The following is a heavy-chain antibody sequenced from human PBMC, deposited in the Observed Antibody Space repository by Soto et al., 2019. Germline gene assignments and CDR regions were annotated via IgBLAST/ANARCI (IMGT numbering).Heavy chain of an antibody. D-gene: IGHD6-13*01. J-gene: IGHJ4*02. CDR2: IYYSGST. Sequence: QVQLQESGPGLVKPSQTLSLTCTVSGGSISSGGYYWSWIRQHPGKGLEWIGYIYYSGSTYYNPSLKSRVTISVDTSKNQFSLKLSSVTAADTAVYYCARVRGGGSIAAANLFDYWGQGTLVTVSS. V-gene: IGHV4-31*03. CDR3: ARVRGGGSIAAANLFDY. CDR1: GGSISSGGYY.